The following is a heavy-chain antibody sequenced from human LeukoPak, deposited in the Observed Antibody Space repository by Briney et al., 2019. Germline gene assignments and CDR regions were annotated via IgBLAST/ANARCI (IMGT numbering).Heavy chain of an antibody. V-gene: IGHV1-18*01. D-gene: IGHD3-3*01. CDR1: GYTFTSYG. CDR3: AREYYDFWSGYYTGIGAFDI. CDR2: ISAYNGNT. Sequence: ASVKVSCKASGYTFTSYGISWVGQAPGQGLEWMGWISAYNGNTNYAQKLQGRVTMTTDTSASTAYMELRSLRSDDTAVYYCAREYYDFWSGYYTGIGAFDIWGQGTMVTVSS. J-gene: IGHJ3*02.